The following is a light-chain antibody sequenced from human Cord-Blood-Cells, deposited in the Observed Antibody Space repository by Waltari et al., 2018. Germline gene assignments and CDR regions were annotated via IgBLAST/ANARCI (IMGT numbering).Light chain of an antibody. CDR2: LGS. CDR3: MQALQTPYT. Sequence: IVMTQSPLSLPVTPGEPASIPSRSSQSLLHSNGYNYLDWYLQKPGQSPQLLIYLGSNRASGVPDRFSGSGSGTDFTLKISRVEAEDVGVYYCMQALQTPYTFGQGTKLEIK. V-gene: IGKV2-28*01. CDR1: QSLLHSNGYNY. J-gene: IGKJ2*01.